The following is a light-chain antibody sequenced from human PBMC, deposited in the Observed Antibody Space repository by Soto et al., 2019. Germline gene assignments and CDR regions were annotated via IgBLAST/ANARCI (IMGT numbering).Light chain of an antibody. Sequence: EIVLRQSPGTLSLSPGERATLSCRASQSVSSSYLAWYKQKPGQAPRLLIYGASSRATGIPDRFSGSGSGTAYSIPISRLEPEDFAVYYCQQYGSTPRTFGQGTKVEIK. V-gene: IGKV3-20*01. CDR2: GAS. J-gene: IGKJ1*01. CDR1: QSVSSSY. CDR3: QQYGSTPRT.